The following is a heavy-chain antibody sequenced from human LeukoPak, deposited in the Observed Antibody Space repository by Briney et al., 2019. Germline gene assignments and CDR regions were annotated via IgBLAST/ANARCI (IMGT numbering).Heavy chain of an antibody. CDR3: ARAVDDYSYGSYYFDY. D-gene: IGHD5-18*01. J-gene: IGHJ4*02. Sequence: SETLSLTCAVSGGSISSSNWWSWVRQPPGKGLEWIGEIYHSGSTNYNPSLKSRVTISVDKSKNQFSLKLSSVTAADTAVYYCARAVDDYSYGSYYFDYWGQGTLVTVSS. CDR1: GGSISSSNW. V-gene: IGHV4-4*02. CDR2: IYHSGST.